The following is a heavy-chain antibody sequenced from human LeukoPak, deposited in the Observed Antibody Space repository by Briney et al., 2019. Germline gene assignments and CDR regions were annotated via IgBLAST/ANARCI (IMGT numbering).Heavy chain of an antibody. V-gene: IGHV3-30-3*01. CDR3: ARGGEWLDPERTPVDY. J-gene: IGHJ4*02. D-gene: IGHD6-19*01. CDR2: ISYDGSKK. CDR1: GFTFSSYA. Sequence: GRSLRLSCAASGFTFSSYAMHWVRQAPGKGLEWVAVISYDGSKKYYADSVKDRFTISRDNSKNTLYLQRNSLRAEDTAVYYCARGGEWLDPERTPVDYWGQGALVTVSS.